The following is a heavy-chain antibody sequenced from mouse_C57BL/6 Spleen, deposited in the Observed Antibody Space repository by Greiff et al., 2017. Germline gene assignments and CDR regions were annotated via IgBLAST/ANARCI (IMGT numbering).Heavy chain of an antibody. D-gene: IGHD2-4*01. CDR1: GYTFTSYW. CDR2: IYPGSGST. V-gene: IGHV1-55*01. Sequence: QVQLKQPGAELVKPGASVKMSCKASGYTFTSYWITWVKQRPGQGLEWIGDIYPGSGSTNYNEKFKSKATLTVDTSSSTAYMQLSSLTSEDSAVYYCARDLYDYDGGYYAMDYWGQGTSVTVSS. CDR3: ARDLYDYDGGYYAMDY. J-gene: IGHJ4*01.